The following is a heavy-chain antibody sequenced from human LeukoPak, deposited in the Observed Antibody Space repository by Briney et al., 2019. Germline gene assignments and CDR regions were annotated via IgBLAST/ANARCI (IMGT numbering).Heavy chain of an antibody. V-gene: IGHV4-30-2*01. D-gene: IGHD3-10*01. Sequence: SQTLSLTCAVSGGSISSGGYSWSWIRQPPGKGLEWIGYIYHSGSTYYNPSLKSRVTISVDRSKNQFSLKLSSVTAADTAVYYCARDGLSHIDYWGQGTLVTVSS. J-gene: IGHJ4*02. CDR2: IYHSGST. CDR1: GGSISSGGYS. CDR3: ARDGLSHIDY.